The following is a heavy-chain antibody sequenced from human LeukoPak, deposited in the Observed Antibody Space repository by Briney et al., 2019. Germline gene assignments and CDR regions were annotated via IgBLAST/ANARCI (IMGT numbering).Heavy chain of an antibody. CDR3: VKGRPGNAYCSSTSCYTPIDY. D-gene: IGHD2-2*02. Sequence: GGSLRLSCAASGFTFSSYAMSWFRQAPGKGLEWVSAISGSGGSTYYADSVKGRFTISRDNSKNTLYLQMNSLRAEDTAVYYCVKGRPGNAYCSSTSCYTPIDYWGQGTLVTVSS. J-gene: IGHJ4*02. CDR1: GFTFSSYA. V-gene: IGHV3-23*01. CDR2: ISGSGGST.